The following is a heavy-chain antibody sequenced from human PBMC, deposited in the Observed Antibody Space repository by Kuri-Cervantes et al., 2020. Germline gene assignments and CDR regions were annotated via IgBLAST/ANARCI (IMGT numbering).Heavy chain of an antibody. V-gene: IGHV4-34*01. CDR2: INHSGST. CDR1: GGSFSGYY. CDR3: ARDGSGTGWWAGDY. Sequence: SETLSLTCAVYGGSFSGYYWSWIRQPPGKGLEWMGEINHSGSTNYNPSLKSRVTISVDTSKKQLSLKLNSVTDAGTAVYYCARDGSGTGWWAGDYWGQGTLVTVSS. D-gene: IGHD3-10*01. J-gene: IGHJ4*02.